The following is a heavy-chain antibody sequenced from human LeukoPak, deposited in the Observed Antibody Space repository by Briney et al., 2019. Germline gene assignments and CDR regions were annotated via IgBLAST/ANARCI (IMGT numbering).Heavy chain of an antibody. D-gene: IGHD5-24*01. CDR3: ARRGRDGYYFDY. J-gene: IGHJ4*02. CDR1: GGSISSYY. Sequence: SETLSLTCTVSGGSISSYYWSWIRQPPGKGLEWIGYIYYSGSTNCNPSLKSRVTISVDTSKNQFSLKLSSVTAADTAVYYCARRGRDGYYFDYWGQGTLVTVSS. CDR2: IYYSGST. V-gene: IGHV4-59*08.